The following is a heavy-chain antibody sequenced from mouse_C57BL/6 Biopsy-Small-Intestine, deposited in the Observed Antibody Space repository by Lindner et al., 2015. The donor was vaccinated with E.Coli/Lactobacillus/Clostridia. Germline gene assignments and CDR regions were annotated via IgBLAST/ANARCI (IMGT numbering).Heavy chain of an antibody. CDR1: GFTFSDYG. CDR2: ISSGSSTI. J-gene: IGHJ4*01. D-gene: IGHD3-2*02. V-gene: IGHV5-17*01. CDR3: ARWGELRLRGAMDY. Sequence: VQLQESGGGLVKPGGSLKLSCAASGFTFSDYGMHWVRQAPEKGLEWVAYISSGSSTIYYADTVKGRFTISRDNAKNTLFLQMTSLRSEDTAMYYCARWGELRLRGAMDYWVKEPQSPSPQ.